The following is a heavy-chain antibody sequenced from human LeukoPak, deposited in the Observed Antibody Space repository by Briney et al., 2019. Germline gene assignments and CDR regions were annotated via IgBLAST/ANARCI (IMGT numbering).Heavy chain of an antibody. V-gene: IGHV4-59*08. Sequence: PSETLSLTCTVSGGSISSYYWSWIRQPPGKGLEWIGYIYYSGSTNYSPSLKSRVTISVDTSKNQFSLKLSSVTAADTAVYYCARVTGIGYYYYYMDVWGKGTTVTVSS. CDR2: IYYSGST. D-gene: IGHD1-20*01. CDR3: ARVTGIGYYYYYMDV. J-gene: IGHJ6*03. CDR1: GGSISSYY.